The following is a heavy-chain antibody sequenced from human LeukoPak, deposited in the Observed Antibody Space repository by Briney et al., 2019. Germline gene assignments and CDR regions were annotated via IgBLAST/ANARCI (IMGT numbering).Heavy chain of an antibody. J-gene: IGHJ6*03. D-gene: IGHD3-16*02. CDR2: ISYDGSNK. CDR1: GFTFSSYG. V-gene: IGHV3-30*18. Sequence: GGSLRRSCAASGFTFSSYGMHWVRQAPGKGLEWVAVISYDGSNKYYADSVKGRFTISRDNSKNTLYLQMNSLRAEDTAVYYCAKDRSYYMDVWGKGTTVTVSS. CDR3: AKDRSYYMDV.